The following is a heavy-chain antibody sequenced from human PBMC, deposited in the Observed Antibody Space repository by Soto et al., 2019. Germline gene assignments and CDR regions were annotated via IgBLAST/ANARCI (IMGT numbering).Heavy chain of an antibody. V-gene: IGHV3-72*01. D-gene: IGHD6-25*01. CDR1: GFIFSDHD. CDR2: TRGKAYSFTT. CDR3: ASAIQCTASY. Sequence: EMQVVESGGGLVQPGGSLRLSCAASGFIFSDHDMDWVRQAPGKGLEWVGRTRGKAYSFTTEYAPSVKGRFTISRDHYMTSIDLQLSRLNTDDTALYYCASAIQCTASYWGQGTLVTVSS. J-gene: IGHJ4*02.